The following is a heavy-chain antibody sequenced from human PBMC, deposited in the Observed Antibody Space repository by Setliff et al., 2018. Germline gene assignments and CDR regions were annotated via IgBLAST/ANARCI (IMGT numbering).Heavy chain of an antibody. CDR1: GGSFDTYY. J-gene: IGHJ3*02. Sequence: TLSLTCSVYGGSFDTYYWSWIRQPPGKGLEWFGEINHSGSGDYNPSFKSQVTISVDTSKKQFSLTLTSVTAADTALYYCRQAVVGRDVFDIWGQGTVVTVSS. CDR3: RQAVVGRDVFDI. V-gene: IGHV4-34*01. CDR2: INHSGSG. D-gene: IGHD1-1*01.